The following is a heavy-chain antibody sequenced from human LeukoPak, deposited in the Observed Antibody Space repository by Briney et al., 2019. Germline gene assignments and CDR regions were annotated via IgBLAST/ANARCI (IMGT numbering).Heavy chain of an antibody. CDR2: INHSGST. D-gene: IGHD3-10*01. CDR1: GGSFSGYY. J-gene: IGHJ3*02. Sequence: SETLSLTCAVYGGSFSGYYWSWIRQPPGKGLEWIGEINHSGSTNYNPSLKSRVTISVDTSKNQFSLKLSSVTAADTVAYYCARSWAFDIWGQGTMVTVSS. CDR3: ARSWAFDI. V-gene: IGHV4-34*01.